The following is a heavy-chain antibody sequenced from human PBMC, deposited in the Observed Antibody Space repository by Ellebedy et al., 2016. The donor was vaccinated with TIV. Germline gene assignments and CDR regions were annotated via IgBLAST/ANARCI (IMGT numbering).Heavy chain of an antibody. J-gene: IGHJ6*02. CDR1: GVTFSSYS. V-gene: IGHV3-48*02. Sequence: GESLKISCAASGVTFSSYSLIWVRQAPGKGLEWVSYISSRSSTIYYADSVKGRFTISRDNAKNSLYLQTNSLRDEDTAVYYCALNWNDSPVGGMVVWGQGTTVTVSS. CDR3: ALNWNDSPVGGMVV. CDR2: ISSRSSTI. D-gene: IGHD1-1*01.